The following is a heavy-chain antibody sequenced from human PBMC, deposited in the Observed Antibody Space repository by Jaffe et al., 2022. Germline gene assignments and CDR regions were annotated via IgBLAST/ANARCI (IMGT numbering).Heavy chain of an antibody. D-gene: IGHD4-17*01. V-gene: IGHV3-74*01. J-gene: IGHJ3*02. Sequence: DVQLVESGGGLVQPGGSLRLSCAASGFTFRSSWMHWVRQAPGKGLVWVSRINSEEISTSYADSVKGRFTISRDNAKNTLYLQMNSLRDEDTAVYYCTRDIHYGDYPVDAFDIWGQGTMVTVSS. CDR2: INSEEIST. CDR1: GFTFRSSW. CDR3: TRDIHYGDYPVDAFDI.